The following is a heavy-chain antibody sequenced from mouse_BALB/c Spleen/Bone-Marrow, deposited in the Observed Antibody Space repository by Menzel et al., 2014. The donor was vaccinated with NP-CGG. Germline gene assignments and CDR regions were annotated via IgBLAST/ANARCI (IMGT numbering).Heavy chain of an antibody. CDR1: GFTFSSYG. V-gene: IGHV5-9-2*01. J-gene: IGHJ4*01. CDR3: ARGHYRYDAYGMDY. CDR2: ISGGGSYT. Sequence: EVNVVESGGGLVKPGGSLKLSCAASGFTFSSYGMSWVRQTPEKGLEWVATISGGGSYTYYPDSVKGRFTISRDNAKNNRCLQMSNLRSEDTELYYGARGHYRYDAYGMDYWGQGASVTVSS. D-gene: IGHD2-14*01.